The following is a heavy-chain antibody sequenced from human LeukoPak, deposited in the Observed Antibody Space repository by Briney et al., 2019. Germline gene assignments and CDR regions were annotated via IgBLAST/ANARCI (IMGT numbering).Heavy chain of an antibody. CDR1: GGSISSSNYY. CDR3: ARRISCSGGSCYKTDDY. CDR2: IYYSGTT. J-gene: IGHJ4*02. D-gene: IGHD2-15*01. Sequence: TASETLSLTCTVSGGSISSSNYYWTWIRQPPGKGLEWIASIYYSGTTYYSPSLKSRVTMSVDTSKNQFSLNLRSVTAADTAVYYCARRISCSGGSCYKTDDYWGQGTLVTVSS. V-gene: IGHV4-39*01.